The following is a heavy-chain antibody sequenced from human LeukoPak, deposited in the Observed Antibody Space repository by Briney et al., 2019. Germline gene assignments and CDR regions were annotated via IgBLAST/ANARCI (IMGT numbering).Heavy chain of an antibody. CDR2: ISSSGSTK. Sequence: GGSLRLSCAASGFTFSSYEMNWVRQAPGKGLEWVSDISSSGSTKYYADSVKGRFTISRDNAKNSLYPQMNSLKTEDTAVYYCTTSSNRVYYYYYYMDVWGKGTTVTISS. J-gene: IGHJ6*03. D-gene: IGHD1-14*01. CDR1: GFTFSSYE. V-gene: IGHV3-48*03. CDR3: TTSSNRVYYYYYYMDV.